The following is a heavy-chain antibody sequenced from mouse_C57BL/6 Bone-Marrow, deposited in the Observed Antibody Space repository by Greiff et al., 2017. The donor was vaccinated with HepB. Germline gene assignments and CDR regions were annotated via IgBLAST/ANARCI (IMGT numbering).Heavy chain of an antibody. CDR1: GYTFTSYW. J-gene: IGHJ3*01. Sequence: VQLQQSGAELVMPGASVKLSCKASGYTFTSYWMHWVKQRPGQGLEWIGEIDPSDSYTNYNQKFKGKSTLTVDKSSSTAYMQLSSLTSEDSAVYYCAREGSIYVAWFAYWGQGTLVTVSA. CDR3: AREGSIYVAWFAY. V-gene: IGHV1-69*01. D-gene: IGHD1-1*01. CDR2: IDPSDSYT.